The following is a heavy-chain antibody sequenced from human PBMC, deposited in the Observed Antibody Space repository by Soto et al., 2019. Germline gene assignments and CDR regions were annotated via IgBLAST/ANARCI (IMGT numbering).Heavy chain of an antibody. Sequence: QVQLVQSGAEVKKPGASVYVSCKASGYTFTDYYVHWVRQAPGQGLEWMGWINPNVGGTNYARKFQGRVTMTRYTSISTVYMQLTRLRPDDTAIYYCARGGREFPRIPYDTWGQGTLVTVSS. J-gene: IGHJ5*02. D-gene: IGHD3-10*01. CDR3: ARGGREFPRIPYDT. CDR1: GYTFTDYY. CDR2: INPNVGGT. V-gene: IGHV1-2*02.